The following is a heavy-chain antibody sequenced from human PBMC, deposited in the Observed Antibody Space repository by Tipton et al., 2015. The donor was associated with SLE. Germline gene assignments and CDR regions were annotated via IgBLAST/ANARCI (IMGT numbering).Heavy chain of an antibody. J-gene: IGHJ4*02. CDR3: AAGLLWFGECYY. Sequence: SLRLSCAASGFTFSNYAMHWVRQAPGKRLEWVAVISYDGSNKYYADSVKGRFTISRDNSKNTLYLQMNSLRAEDTAVYYCAAGLLWFGECYYWGQGALVTVSS. CDR1: GFTFSNYA. D-gene: IGHD3-10*01. V-gene: IGHV3-30*04. CDR2: ISYDGSNK.